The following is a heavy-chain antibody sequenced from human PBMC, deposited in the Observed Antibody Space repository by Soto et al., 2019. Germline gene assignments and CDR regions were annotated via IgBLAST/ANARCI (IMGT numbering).Heavy chain of an antibody. CDR2: IDVGSGNA. D-gene: IGHD5-18*01. CDR1: GYTFSSSA. J-gene: IGHJ4*02. V-gene: IGHV1-58*01. Sequence: QMQLVQSGPEVKKPGTSVKVSCKASGYTFSSSAVHWVRQARGQGLEWMGWIDVGSGNANYAQMLQDRGTISMDMYTSTTYIEMSIRSPEYKAMAFYSAAIEDYSYGLASYWGPGTLVTVSS. CDR3: SAAIEDYSYGLASY.